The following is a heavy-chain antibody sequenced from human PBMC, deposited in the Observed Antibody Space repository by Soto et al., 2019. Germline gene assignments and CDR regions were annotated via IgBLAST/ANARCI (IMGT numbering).Heavy chain of an antibody. J-gene: IGHJ6*02. CDR1: GYTFTIYG. V-gene: IGHV1-18*01. CDR3: AREVRGVISAQPWYYYYGMDV. D-gene: IGHD3-10*01. Sequence: ASVKVSCRASGYTFTIYGISWVRQAPGQGLELMGWISAYNGNTNYAQKLQGRVTMTTDTSTSTAYMELRSLRSDDTAVYYCAREVRGVISAQPWYYYYGMDVGGQGTTVTVSS. CDR2: ISAYNGNT.